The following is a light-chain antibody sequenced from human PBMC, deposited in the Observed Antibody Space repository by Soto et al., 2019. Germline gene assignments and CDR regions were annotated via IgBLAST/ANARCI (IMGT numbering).Light chain of an antibody. V-gene: IGKV1-39*01. CDR1: QSISSY. CDR3: QQSYTVPPYT. J-gene: IGKJ2*01. CDR2: ATS. Sequence: DVQMTQSPSSLSASVGDRVTITCRASQSISSYLNWYQQKPGHAPELLIYATSSLQSGVPSRFSGSGSWTDFTLTINSLQPEDFATYYCQQSYTVPPYTFGQGTKLEIK.